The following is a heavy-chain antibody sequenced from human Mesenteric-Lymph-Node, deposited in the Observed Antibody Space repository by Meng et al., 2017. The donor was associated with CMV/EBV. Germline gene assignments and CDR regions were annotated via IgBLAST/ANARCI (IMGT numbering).Heavy chain of an antibody. Sequence: GESLKISCAASGFTFSSYGMHWVRQAPGKGLEWVAVIWYDGSNKYYADSVKGRFTISRDNTKNTLYLQMNSLRGEDTAVYYCARGYYCSSTSCSSSDYWGQGTLVTVSS. CDR2: IWYDGSNK. J-gene: IGHJ4*02. V-gene: IGHV3-33*01. D-gene: IGHD2-2*01. CDR1: GFTFSSYG. CDR3: ARGYYCSSTSCSSSDY.